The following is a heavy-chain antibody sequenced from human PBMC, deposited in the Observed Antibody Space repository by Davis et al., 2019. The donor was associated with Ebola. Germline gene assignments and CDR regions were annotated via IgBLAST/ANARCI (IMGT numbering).Heavy chain of an antibody. CDR1: GFTFSSYS. CDR2: ISSSSSTI. CDR3: ATWELSSSWHYFDY. J-gene: IGHJ4*02. Sequence: GESLKISCAASGFTFSSYSMNWVRQAPGKGLEWVSYISSSSSTIYYADSVKGRSTISRDNAKNSLYLQMNSLRDEDTAVYYCATWELSSSWHYFDYWGQGTLVTVSS. V-gene: IGHV3-48*02. D-gene: IGHD6-13*01.